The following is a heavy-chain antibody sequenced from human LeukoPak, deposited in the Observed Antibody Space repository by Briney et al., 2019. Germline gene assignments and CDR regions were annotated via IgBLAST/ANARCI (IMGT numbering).Heavy chain of an antibody. Sequence: GGSLRLSCAASGFTFSSYAMSWVRQAPGKGLEWVAVISYDGSNKYYADSVKGRFTISRDNSKNTLYLQMNSLRAEDTAVYYCAKGMPYYDILTGYYHGYYFDYWGQGTLVTVSS. CDR3: AKGMPYYDILTGYYHGYYFDY. V-gene: IGHV3-30*18. CDR1: GFTFSSYA. D-gene: IGHD3-9*01. CDR2: ISYDGSNK. J-gene: IGHJ4*02.